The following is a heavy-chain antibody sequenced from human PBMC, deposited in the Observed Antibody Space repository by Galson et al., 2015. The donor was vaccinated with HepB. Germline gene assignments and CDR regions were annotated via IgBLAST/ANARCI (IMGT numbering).Heavy chain of an antibody. V-gene: IGHV3-33*01. CDR3: SRDYCSSTSCYGRVVKSAFDI. D-gene: IGHD2-2*01. CDR2: IWYDGSNK. J-gene: IGHJ3*02. Sequence: SLRLSCAASGFTFSSYGMHWVRQAPGKGLEWVAVIWYDGSNKYYADSVKGRFTISRDNSKNTLYLQMNSLRAEDTAVYYCSRDYCSSTSCYGRVVKSAFDIWGQGTMVTVSS. CDR1: GFTFSSYG.